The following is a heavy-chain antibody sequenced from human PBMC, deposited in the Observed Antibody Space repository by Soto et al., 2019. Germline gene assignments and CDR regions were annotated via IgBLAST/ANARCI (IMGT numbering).Heavy chain of an antibody. D-gene: IGHD5-12*01. V-gene: IGHV4-30-4*01. Sequence: SETLSLTCSVSGGSINSGDYYWSWIRQSPGKGLEWIGYIYYSGSTYYNPSLKSRSTISIDTSKNQFFLDVDSVTAADTDVYYCARLYTGYEAFDYWGQGTLVTVSS. CDR2: IYYSGST. CDR1: GGSINSGDYY. J-gene: IGHJ4*02. CDR3: ARLYTGYEAFDY.